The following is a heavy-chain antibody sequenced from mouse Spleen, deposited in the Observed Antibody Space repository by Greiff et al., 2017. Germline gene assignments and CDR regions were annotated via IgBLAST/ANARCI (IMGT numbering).Heavy chain of an antibody. D-gene: IGHD2-14*01. V-gene: IGHV5-9-3*01. Sequence: EVKVVESGGGLVKPGGSLKLSCAASGFTFSSYAMSWVRQTPEKRLEWVATISSGGNTYYPDSVKGRFTISRDNAKNTLYLQMSSLKSEDTAMYYCARRYRYFDYWGQGTTLTVSS. J-gene: IGHJ2*01. CDR1: GFTFSSYA. CDR2: ISSGGNT. CDR3: ARRYRYFDY.